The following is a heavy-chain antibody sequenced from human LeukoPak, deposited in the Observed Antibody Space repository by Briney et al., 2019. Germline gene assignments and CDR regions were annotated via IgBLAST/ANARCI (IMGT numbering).Heavy chain of an antibody. D-gene: IGHD3-10*01. CDR1: GYTFTNYW. V-gene: IGHV5-51*01. CDR3: ARSYYYFDY. CDR2: IYPGDSDT. Sequence: GESLKISCKGSGYTFTNYWIGWVRQMPGKGLEWMGIIYPGDSDTRYRPSFQGQVTISADKSINTAYLQWSSLKASDTAMYYCARSYYYFDYWGQGTLVTVSS. J-gene: IGHJ4*02.